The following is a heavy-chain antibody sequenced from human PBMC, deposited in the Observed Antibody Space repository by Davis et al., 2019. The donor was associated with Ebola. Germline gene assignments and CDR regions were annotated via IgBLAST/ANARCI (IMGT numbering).Heavy chain of an antibody. CDR1: GFTFSSYS. Sequence: GESLKISCAASGFTFSSYSMNWVRQAPGKGLEWLGFIRGKPFGGTTEYATSVKGRFTISRDDSKSIAYLQMNGLRTEDTALYYCSRGSTLAYWGQGTLVAVSP. V-gene: IGHV3-49*04. CDR3: SRGSTLAY. CDR2: IRGKPFGGTT. J-gene: IGHJ4*02. D-gene: IGHD2-15*01.